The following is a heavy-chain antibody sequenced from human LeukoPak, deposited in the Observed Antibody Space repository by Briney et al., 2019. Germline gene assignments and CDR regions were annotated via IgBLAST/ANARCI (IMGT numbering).Heavy chain of an antibody. V-gene: IGHV4-34*01. Sequence: PSETLSLTCAVYGGSFSGYYWSWIRQPPGKGLEWIGEINHSGSTNYNPSLKSRVTISVDTSKNQFSLKLSSVTAADTAVYYCASPKGYCSSTSCSQGDYWGQGTLVTVSS. CDR2: INHSGST. J-gene: IGHJ4*02. CDR1: GGSFSGYY. D-gene: IGHD2-2*01. CDR3: ASPKGYCSSTSCSQGDY.